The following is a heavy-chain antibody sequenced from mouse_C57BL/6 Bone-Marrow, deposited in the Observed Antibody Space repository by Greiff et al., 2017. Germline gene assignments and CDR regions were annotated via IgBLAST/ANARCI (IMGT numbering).Heavy chain of an antibody. CDR2: IDPANGNT. CDR1: GFNIKNTY. Sequence: VQLQQSVAELVRPGASVKLSCTASGFNIKNTYMHWVKQRPEQGLEWIGRIDPANGNTKYAPKFQGKATMTADTSSNTAYLQLSSLTSEDTAIYYCASPYGSSYGDYAMDYWGQGTSVTVSS. CDR3: ASPYGSSYGDYAMDY. V-gene: IGHV14-3*01. J-gene: IGHJ4*01. D-gene: IGHD1-1*01.